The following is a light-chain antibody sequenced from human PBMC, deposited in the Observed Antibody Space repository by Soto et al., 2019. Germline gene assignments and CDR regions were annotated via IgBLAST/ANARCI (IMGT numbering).Light chain of an antibody. V-gene: IGKV3-20*01. CDR1: QNVARNY. CDR2: DAS. J-gene: IGKJ4*01. CDR3: QQYARSPRA. Sequence: EIVLTQSPGTLSLSPGERATLSCRASQNVARNYLAWYQQRPGQAPRLLIYDASTRATGIPDRFSGSGSGTDFTLTISRLEPEDFAVYFCQQYARSPRAFGGGNKVYI.